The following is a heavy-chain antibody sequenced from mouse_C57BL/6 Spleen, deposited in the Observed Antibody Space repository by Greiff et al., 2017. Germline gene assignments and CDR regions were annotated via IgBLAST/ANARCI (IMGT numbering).Heavy chain of an antibody. Sequence: QVQLQQPGAELVKPGASVKLSCKASGYTFTSYWMHWVKQRPGQGLEWIGMIHPNSGSTNYNEKFKSKATLTVDKSSSTAYMQLSSLTSEDSAVYYCARQTAQAYYYAMDYWGQGTSVTVSS. CDR3: ARQTAQAYYYAMDY. V-gene: IGHV1-64*01. CDR1: GYTFTSYW. J-gene: IGHJ4*01. D-gene: IGHD3-2*02. CDR2: IHPNSGST.